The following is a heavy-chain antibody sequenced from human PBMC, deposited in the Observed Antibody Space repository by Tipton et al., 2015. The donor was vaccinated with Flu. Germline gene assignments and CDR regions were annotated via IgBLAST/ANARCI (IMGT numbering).Heavy chain of an antibody. Sequence: TLSLTCTVSDNSIRGFYWSCRRQTPGKGLEYVAHLFPGVTNYYSPPFRGRVRISMDMSKREFSLTMDSVTTADTAIYFCMRGPDNAKTWTWGRGIFVTVSS. V-gene: IGHV4-59*01. J-gene: IGHJ4*02. CDR1: DNSIRGFY. CDR2: LFPGVTN. D-gene: IGHD1-1*01. CDR3: MRGPDNAKTWT.